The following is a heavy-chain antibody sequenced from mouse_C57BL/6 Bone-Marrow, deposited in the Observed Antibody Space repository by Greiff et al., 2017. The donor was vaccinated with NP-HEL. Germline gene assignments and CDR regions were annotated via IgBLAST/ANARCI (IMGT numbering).Heavy chain of an antibody. D-gene: IGHD2-3*01. CDR2: IDPETGGT. Sequence: QVQLQQSGAELVRPGASVTLSCKASGYTFTDYEMHWVKQTPVRCLEWIGAIDPETGGTAYNQKFKGKAILTADKSSSTAYMELRSLTSEDSAVYYCTRWRWLQKFPFDYWGQGTTLTVSS. CDR3: TRWRWLQKFPFDY. J-gene: IGHJ2*01. V-gene: IGHV1-15*01. CDR1: GYTFTDYE.